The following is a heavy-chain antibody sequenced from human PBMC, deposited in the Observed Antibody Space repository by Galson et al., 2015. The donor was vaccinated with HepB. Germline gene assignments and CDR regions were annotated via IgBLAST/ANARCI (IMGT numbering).Heavy chain of an antibody. V-gene: IGHV3-48*03. J-gene: IGHJ6*03. CDR3: ARDGFGWFRELLPDYYYYYMDV. CDR2: ISSSGSTI. CDR1: GFTFSSYE. Sequence: SLRLSCAASGFTFSSYEMNWVRQAPGKGLEWVSYISSSGSTIYYADSVKGRFTISRDNAKNSLYLQMNSLRAEDTAVYYCARDGFGWFRELLPDYYYYYMDVWGKGTTVTVSS. D-gene: IGHD3-10*01.